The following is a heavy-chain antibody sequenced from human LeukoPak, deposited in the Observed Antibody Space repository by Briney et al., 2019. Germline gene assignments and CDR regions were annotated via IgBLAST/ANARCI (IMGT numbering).Heavy chain of an antibody. V-gene: IGHV1-2*02. Sequence: GASVKVSCKASGYTVTGYYMHWVRQAPGQGLEWMGWINPNSGGTNDAQKFQGRVTMTRDTSISTAYMELSRLRSDDTAVYYCARDLVVGYCSGGSCYSGLYYFDYWGQGTLVTVSS. CDR1: GYTVTGYY. D-gene: IGHD2-15*01. CDR3: ARDLVVGYCSGGSCYSGLYYFDY. J-gene: IGHJ4*02. CDR2: INPNSGGT.